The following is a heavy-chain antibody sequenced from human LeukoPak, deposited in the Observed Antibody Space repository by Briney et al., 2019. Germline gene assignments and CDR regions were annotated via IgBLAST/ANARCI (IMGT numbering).Heavy chain of an antibody. Sequence: GGSLRLSCAASGFTFSNYGIHRVRQAPGKGLEWVALISFDGTNKYFADSVKGRFTISRDNSKNTLYLQMNSLRVEDTAVYYCAKDRTGSPNFYFYGMDVWGQGTTVAVSS. CDR1: GFTFSNYG. CDR3: AKDRTGSPNFYFYGMDV. CDR2: ISFDGTNK. J-gene: IGHJ6*02. V-gene: IGHV3-30*18. D-gene: IGHD1-1*01.